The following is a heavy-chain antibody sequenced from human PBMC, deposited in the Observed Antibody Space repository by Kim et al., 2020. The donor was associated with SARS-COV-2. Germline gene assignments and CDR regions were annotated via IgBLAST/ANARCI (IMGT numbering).Heavy chain of an antibody. V-gene: IGHV3-11*03. J-gene: IGHJ2*01. D-gene: IGHD3-22*01. CDR3: ARLPVIGLVINWYLDL. Sequence: SVKGRFTISRDNAKNSLYLQMNSLGAEDTAVYYCARLPVIGLVINWYLDLWGRGTLVTVSS.